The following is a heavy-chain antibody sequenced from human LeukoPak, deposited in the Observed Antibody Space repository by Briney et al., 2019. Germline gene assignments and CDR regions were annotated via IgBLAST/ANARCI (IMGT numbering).Heavy chain of an antibody. V-gene: IGHV1-18*01. D-gene: IGHD4-17*01. J-gene: IGHJ3*02. CDR3: ARDSRTVSDAFDI. CDR2: INTYNGNT. Sequence: GASVKVSCKASGYYFASYAIIWVRQAPGQGLEWMGWINTYNGNTNYAQKLQGRVTMATDTPTSTAYMELRSLRAEDTAVYYCARDSRTVSDAFDIWGQGTMVTVSS. CDR1: GYYFASYA.